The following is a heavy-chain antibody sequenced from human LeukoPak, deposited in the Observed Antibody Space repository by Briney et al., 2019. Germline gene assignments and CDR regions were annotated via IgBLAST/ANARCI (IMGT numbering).Heavy chain of an antibody. D-gene: IGHD1-1*01. V-gene: IGHV1-69*06. Sequence: ASVKVSCKASGGTFSSYAISWVRQAPGQGLEWMGGITPIFGTANYAQKFQGRVTITADKSTSTAYMELSSLRSEDTAVYYCARVATGTIDYWGQGTLVTVSS. J-gene: IGHJ4*02. CDR2: ITPIFGTA. CDR3: ARVATGTIDY. CDR1: GGTFSSYA.